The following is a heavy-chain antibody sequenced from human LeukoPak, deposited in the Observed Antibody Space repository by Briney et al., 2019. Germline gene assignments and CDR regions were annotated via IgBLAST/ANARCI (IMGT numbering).Heavy chain of an antibody. J-gene: IGHJ1*01. CDR1: GFTFRTYW. V-gene: IGHV3-7*01. CDR3: ARDSPGYGAYVS. Sequence: GGSLRLSCAASGFTFRTYWMTWVRQARAKGLEWGANIKEDGSREYYVDSVKGRFTISRDNAKNSLYLQMDSLTAEDTAVYYCARDSPGYGAYVSWGQGTLVSVSS. CDR2: IKEDGSRE. D-gene: IGHD5-12*01.